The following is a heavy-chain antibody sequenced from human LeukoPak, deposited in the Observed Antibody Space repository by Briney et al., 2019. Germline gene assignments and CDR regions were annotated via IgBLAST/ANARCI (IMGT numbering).Heavy chain of an antibody. V-gene: IGHV1-2*02. J-gene: IGHJ4*02. CDR2: INPDSGFT. Sequence: GASVKVSCKTSRYRFTDDYIHWVRQAPGQGLEWMGWINPDSGFTNYAPKFQGRVIMTRDTSISTAYMEVRRLRYDDTAIYYCAPTSEAYTSNWSVWGQGTLVTVSS. CDR3: APTSEAYTSNWSV. D-gene: IGHD3-16*01. CDR1: RYRFTDDY.